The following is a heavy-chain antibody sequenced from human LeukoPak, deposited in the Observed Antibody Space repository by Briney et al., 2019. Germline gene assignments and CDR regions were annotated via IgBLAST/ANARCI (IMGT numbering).Heavy chain of an antibody. V-gene: IGHV1-69*04. CDR3: ARDEGGLFDP. CDR2: IIPIFGIA. Sequence: ASVKVSCKASGGTFSSYAISWVRQAPGQGLEWMGRIIPIFGIANYAQKFQGRVTITADKSTSTAYMELRSLRSEDTAVYYCARDEGGLFDPWGQGTLVTVSS. J-gene: IGHJ5*02. CDR1: GGTFSSYA. D-gene: IGHD1-26*01.